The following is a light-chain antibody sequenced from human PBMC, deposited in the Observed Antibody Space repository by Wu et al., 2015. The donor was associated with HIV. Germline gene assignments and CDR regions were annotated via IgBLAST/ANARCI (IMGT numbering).Light chain of an antibody. J-gene: IGKJ2*03. CDR1: QGIRGGQ. V-gene: IGKV3-15*01. Sequence: EIVLTQSPGTLSLSPGERATLSCRASQGIRGGQLAWYQQKPGQAPRLLIYGTSTRAPGIPARFSGSGSGTEFSLTISSLQSEDFAVYFCQHYHNWPRSFGQGTKLEI. CDR2: GTS. CDR3: QHYHNWPRS.